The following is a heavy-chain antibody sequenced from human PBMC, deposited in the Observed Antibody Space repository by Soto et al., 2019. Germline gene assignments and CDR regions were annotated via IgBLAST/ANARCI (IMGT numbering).Heavy chain of an antibody. CDR2: VSGSGGST. D-gene: IGHD6-13*01. CDR3: ARRGPGTYFDY. Sequence: EVQLLESGGGLVQPGGSLRLSCAASGFTFSSYAMRWVRQAPGKGLEWVSAVSGSGGSTYYADSVKGWFTISRDNSKNTLYLQINSLRAEDTAVYYCARRGPGTYFDYWGQGTLVTVSS. J-gene: IGHJ4*02. CDR1: GFTFSSYA. V-gene: IGHV3-23*01.